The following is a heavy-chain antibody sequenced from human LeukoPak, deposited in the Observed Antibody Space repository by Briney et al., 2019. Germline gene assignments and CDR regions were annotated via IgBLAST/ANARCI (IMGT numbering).Heavy chain of an antibody. CDR2: IWNDGSNQ. J-gene: IGHJ4*02. CDR1: QFTFSHYG. Sequence: PGKSLTLSCVASQFTFSHYGMHWVRQAPGKGLEWVAVIWNDGSNQYYADSVKGRFTISRDNSQNTVYLQMNSLRAEDTAVYYCXKDAQRGFDYSNSLEYWGQGTLVTVSS. CDR3: XKDAQRGFDYSNSLEY. V-gene: IGHV3-33*06. D-gene: IGHD4-11*01.